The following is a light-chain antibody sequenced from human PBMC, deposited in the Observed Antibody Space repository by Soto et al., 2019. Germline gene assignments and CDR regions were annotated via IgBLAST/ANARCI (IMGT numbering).Light chain of an antibody. CDR2: DAS. V-gene: IGKV3-11*01. J-gene: IGKJ4*01. CDR1: ESVSSN. CDR3: QQRSNWPLT. Sequence: PGARATLSCRASESVSSNLAWYQQKPGQAPRLLIYDASNRATGIPARFSGSGSATDFTLTIGSLESGDSAVYYCQQRSNWPLTFGGGTKVEIK.